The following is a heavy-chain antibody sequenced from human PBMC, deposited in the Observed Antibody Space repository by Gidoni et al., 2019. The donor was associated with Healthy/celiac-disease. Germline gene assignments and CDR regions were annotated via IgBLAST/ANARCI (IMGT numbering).Heavy chain of an antibody. CDR3: ARSPQLRFLEWSRYYFDY. CDR1: GFTFSSYA. Sequence: EVQLVESGGGLVQPGGSLRLSCAASGFTFSSYAMHWVRPAPGKGLEYVSAISSNGGSTYYANSVKGRFTISRDNSKNTLYLQMGSLRAEDMAVYYCARSPQLRFLEWSRYYFDYWGQGTLVTVSS. D-gene: IGHD3-3*01. CDR2: ISSNGGST. V-gene: IGHV3-64*01. J-gene: IGHJ4*02.